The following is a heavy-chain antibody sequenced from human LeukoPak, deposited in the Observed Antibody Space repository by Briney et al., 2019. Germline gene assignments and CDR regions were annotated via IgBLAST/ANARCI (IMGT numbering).Heavy chain of an antibody. J-gene: IGHJ4*02. CDR1: GFTFSSYT. D-gene: IGHD5-24*01. V-gene: IGHV3-21*01. Sequence: GSLRLSCAASGFTFSSYTMNWIRQAPGKGLDWVSSISSSSSDIYYADSVKGRFTIFRDNAKNSVYLQMNSLRAEDTAVYYCARAMAAPANNDYWGQGTLVTVSS. CDR2: ISSSSSDI. CDR3: ARAMAAPANNDY.